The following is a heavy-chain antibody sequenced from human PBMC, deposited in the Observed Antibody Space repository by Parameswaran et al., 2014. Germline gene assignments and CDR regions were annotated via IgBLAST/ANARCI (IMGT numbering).Heavy chain of an antibody. D-gene: IGHD2-15*01. V-gene: IGHV3-21*01. Sequence: WIRQPPGKGLEWVSSISSSSSYIYYADSVKGRFTISRDNAKNSLYLQMNSLRAEDTAVYYCARDQGYCSGGSCYSFRRDYYGMDVWGQGTTFTVSS. CDR2: ISSSSSYI. CDR3: ARDQGYCSGGSCYSFRRDYYGMDV. J-gene: IGHJ6*02.